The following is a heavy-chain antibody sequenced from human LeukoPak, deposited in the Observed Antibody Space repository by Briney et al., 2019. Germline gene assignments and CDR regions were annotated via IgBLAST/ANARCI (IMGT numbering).Heavy chain of an antibody. Sequence: GGSLRLSCAVSGFTSSRHWMSWVRQTPEKGLEWVANIKEDASEENYVDSVKGRFTISRDNAKNSLYLQMNSLRAEDTAVYYCAIAAGWEIGDWGQGTLVT. CDR2: IKEDASEE. CDR3: AIAAGWEIGD. CDR1: GFTSSRHW. D-gene: IGHD6-25*01. J-gene: IGHJ4*02. V-gene: IGHV3-7*01.